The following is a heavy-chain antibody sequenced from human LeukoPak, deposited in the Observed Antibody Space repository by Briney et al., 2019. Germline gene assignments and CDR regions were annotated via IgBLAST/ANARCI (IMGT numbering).Heavy chain of an antibody. V-gene: IGHV4-59*01. CDR2: IYYSGGST. CDR3: ARTSRHFYGSGTNLTPWPAGMDV. Sequence: SETLSLTCTVSGGSMSGFFWTWIRQPPGRELEWIGSIYYSGGSTKYNPSLKSRVTISVDTSKSQFSLNLDSATAADTAVYYCARTSRHFYGSGTNLTPWPAGMDVWGQGTTVTVSS. J-gene: IGHJ6*02. D-gene: IGHD3-10*01. CDR1: GGSMSGFF.